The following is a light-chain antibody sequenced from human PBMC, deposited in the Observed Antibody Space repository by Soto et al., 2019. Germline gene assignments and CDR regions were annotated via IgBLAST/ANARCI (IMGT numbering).Light chain of an antibody. CDR3: CSYAGGSTFV. Sequence: QSVLTQPASVSGSPGQSITISCTGTSGDVGNYNYVSWYQQHPGKAPKLVMYEVNKLASGLPRRFTGSKSGNMASMTISGLQGADEADYYCCSYAGGSTFVFGGGTKLTVL. V-gene: IGLV2-23*02. CDR1: SGDVGNYNY. CDR2: EVN. J-gene: IGLJ2*01.